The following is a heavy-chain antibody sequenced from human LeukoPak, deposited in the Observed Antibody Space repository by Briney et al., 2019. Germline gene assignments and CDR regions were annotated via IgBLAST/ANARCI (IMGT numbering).Heavy chain of an antibody. J-gene: IGHJ4*02. V-gene: IGHV4-39*01. CDR1: GGSISSSGYY. CDR3: ARQGGYSYRILDY. CDR2: IYYSGNT. D-gene: IGHD5-18*01. Sequence: SETLSLTCTVSGGSISSSGYYWGWIRQPPGKGLEWIGSIYYSGNTYYNASLKSRVTISVDTSNNQFSLKLSSVTAADTAVYYCARQGGYSYRILDYWGQGTLVTVSS.